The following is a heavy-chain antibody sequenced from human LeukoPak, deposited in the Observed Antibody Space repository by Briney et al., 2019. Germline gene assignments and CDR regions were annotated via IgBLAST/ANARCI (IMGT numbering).Heavy chain of an antibody. CDR3: AREGCSGGSCYSGRGAFDI. Sequence: GGSLRLSCAASGFTFSSYAMHWVRQAPGKGLEWVAVISYDGSNKYYADSVKGRFTISRDNAKNSLYLQMNSLRAEDTAVYYCAREGCSGGSCYSGRGAFDIWGQGTMVTVSS. D-gene: IGHD2-15*01. V-gene: IGHV3-30-3*01. J-gene: IGHJ3*02. CDR2: ISYDGSNK. CDR1: GFTFSSYA.